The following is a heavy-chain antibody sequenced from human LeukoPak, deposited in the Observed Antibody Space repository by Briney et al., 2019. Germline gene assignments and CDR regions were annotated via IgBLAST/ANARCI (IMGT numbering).Heavy chain of an antibody. D-gene: IGHD4/OR15-4a*01. CDR3: ARVFGASISHAFDI. J-gene: IGHJ3*02. CDR2: IYYSGST. Sequence: SETLSLTCTVSGGSISSYYWSWIRQPPGKGLEWIGYIYYSGSTNYNPSLKSRVTISVDTSKNQFSLKLNSVTAADTAVYYCARVFGASISHAFDIWGQGTMVTVSS. CDR1: GGSISSYY. V-gene: IGHV4-59*08.